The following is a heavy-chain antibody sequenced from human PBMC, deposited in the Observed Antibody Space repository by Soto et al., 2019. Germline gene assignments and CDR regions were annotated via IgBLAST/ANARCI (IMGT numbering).Heavy chain of an antibody. D-gene: IGHD3-22*01. J-gene: IGHJ4*02. CDR1: GGSFSGHY. V-gene: IGHV4-59*08. CDR3: ARSYYYYDSSGYYRYFDY. CDR2: VYSSGST. Sequence: PSETLSLTCAVYGGSFSGHYWSWIRQPPGKGLEWIGYVYSSGSTNYNPPLKSRVTISVDTSKNQFSLELNSVTAADTAVYYCARSYYYYDSSGYYRYFDYWGQGALVTVSS.